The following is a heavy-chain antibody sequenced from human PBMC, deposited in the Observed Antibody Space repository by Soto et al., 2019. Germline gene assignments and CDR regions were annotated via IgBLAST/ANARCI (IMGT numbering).Heavy chain of an antibody. CDR2: ISAYNGNT. Sequence: QVQLEQSGAEVKKPGASVKVSCKASGYTFTSYGISWVRQAPGQGLEWMGRISAYNGNTNYAQKLQGRATMTTDTXAGTAYTELRSLRSDATAVYYCARVVGALGHWFDPWGQGTLVTVSS. CDR3: ARVVGALGHWFDP. D-gene: IGHD2-15*01. J-gene: IGHJ5*02. CDR1: GYTFTSYG. V-gene: IGHV1-18*01.